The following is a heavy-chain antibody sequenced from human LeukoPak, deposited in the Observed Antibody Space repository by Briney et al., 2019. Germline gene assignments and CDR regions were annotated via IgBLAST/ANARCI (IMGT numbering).Heavy chain of an antibody. Sequence: PGGSLRLSCAASGFTFSSYGMHWIRQVPGKGLEWVAFIRYDGSNRYYADSVKGRFTISRDDSKNTLYLQMNSLRAEDTAVYYCAKDLEYSGTYPDALVIWGRGTMVTVSS. CDR2: IRYDGSNR. D-gene: IGHD1-26*01. V-gene: IGHV3-30*02. J-gene: IGHJ3*02. CDR1: GFTFSSYG. CDR3: AKDLEYSGTYPDALVI.